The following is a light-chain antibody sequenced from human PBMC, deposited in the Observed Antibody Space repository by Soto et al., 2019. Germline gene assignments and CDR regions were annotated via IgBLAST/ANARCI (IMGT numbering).Light chain of an antibody. J-gene: IGKJ4*01. CDR1: QGISDT. CDR2: DTS. Sequence: EIGMTRSPATLSVAPGEGATLSCRPSQGISDTLAWYQQKTGQTPRLLIYDTSIRATGVPARFSGSRSGAEFTLTISSLQSEDFAVYSCHHYFNWPLTFGGGTKVDIK. V-gene: IGKV3-15*01. CDR3: HHYFNWPLT.